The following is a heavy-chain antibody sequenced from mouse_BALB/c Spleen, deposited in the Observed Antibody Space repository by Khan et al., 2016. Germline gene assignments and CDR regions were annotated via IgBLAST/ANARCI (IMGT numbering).Heavy chain of an antibody. Sequence: QVQLQQSGPELVKPGASVKMSCKASGYTFTDYVISWVKQRTGQGLEWIGEIYPASGRTYYNEKFKGKATLTADKSSNTAYMQLSCLTAEDSVVYFCARSLDYWGQGTSVTVSS. V-gene: IGHV1-81*01. CDR2: IYPASGRT. J-gene: IGHJ4*01. CDR1: GYTFTDYV. CDR3: ARSLDY.